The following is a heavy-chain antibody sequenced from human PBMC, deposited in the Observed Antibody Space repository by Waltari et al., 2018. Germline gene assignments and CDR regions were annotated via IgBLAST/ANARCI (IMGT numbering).Heavy chain of an antibody. J-gene: IGHJ4*02. CDR2: IRHDGSEE. V-gene: IGHV3-7*03. Sequence: EVQLVESGGGLVQPGGSLRLSCAASGFTFSRKWMSWVRQAPGKGLEWVGNIRHDGSEEWFVDSVKGRFTISRDNAKNLMWLQMNSLRAEDTAVYYCARDAARGTIDYWGQGTLVTVSS. CDR3: ARDAARGTIDY. CDR1: GFTFSRKW. D-gene: IGHD3-16*01.